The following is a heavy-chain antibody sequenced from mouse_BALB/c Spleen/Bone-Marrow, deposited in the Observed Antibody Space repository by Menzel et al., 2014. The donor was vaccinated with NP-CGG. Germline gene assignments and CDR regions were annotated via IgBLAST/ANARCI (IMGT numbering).Heavy chain of an antibody. V-gene: IGHV14-3*02. CDR3: ARNGNYGAWFAY. CDR2: IDPANGNT. Sequence: VQLQQSGAEPVKPGASVKLSCTASGFNIKXTYMHWVKQRPEQGLERIGRIDPANGNTKYDPKFQGKATITADTSSNTAYLQLSSLTSEDTAVYYCARNGNYGAWFAYWGQGTLVTVSA. J-gene: IGHJ3*01. CDR1: GFNIKXTY. D-gene: IGHD2-1*01.